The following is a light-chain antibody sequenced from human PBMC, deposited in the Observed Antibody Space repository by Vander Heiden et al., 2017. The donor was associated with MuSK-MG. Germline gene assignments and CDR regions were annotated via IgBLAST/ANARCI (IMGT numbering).Light chain of an antibody. V-gene: IGLV2-23*01. CDR3: CSFAGSSTFV. CDR2: EGT. CDR1: SSDVGSYNL. Sequence: QSALTQPASVSGSPGPSITISCTGSSSDVGSYNLVSWYQHHPGKAPKFIIYEGTKRPSGVSNRFSGSKSGNTASRTSSGLQAEDEADYYCCSFAGSSTFVFGTGTKVTVL. J-gene: IGLJ1*01.